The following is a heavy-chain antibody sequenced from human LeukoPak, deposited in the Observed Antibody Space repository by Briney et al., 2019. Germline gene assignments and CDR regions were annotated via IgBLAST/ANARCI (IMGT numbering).Heavy chain of an antibody. V-gene: IGHV4-4*07. Sequence: PETLSLTCSVSGGSTSTHYWTWIRQPAGKGLEWIGRVYSGGTTNYNPSLKSRVTMSVDTSNHQFSLRLSPETAADTAVYYCARGGAYYFSFDSWGQGILVTVSS. CDR1: GGSTSTHY. D-gene: IGHD3-22*01. CDR2: VYSGGTT. J-gene: IGHJ4*02. CDR3: ARGGAYYFSFDS.